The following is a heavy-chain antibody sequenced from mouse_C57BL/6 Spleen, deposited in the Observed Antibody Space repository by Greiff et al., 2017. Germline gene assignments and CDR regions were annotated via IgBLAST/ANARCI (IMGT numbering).Heavy chain of an antibody. J-gene: IGHJ3*01. CDR3: ARQGYDYDGAWFAY. Sequence: DVMLVESGGDLVKPGGSLKLSCAASGFTFSSYGMSWVRQTPDKRLEWVATISRGGSYTYYPDSVKGRFTISRDNAKNTLYLQMSSLKSEDTAMYYCARQGYDYDGAWFAYWGQGTLVTVSA. CDR2: ISRGGSYT. CDR1: GFTFSSYG. V-gene: IGHV5-6*02. D-gene: IGHD2-4*01.